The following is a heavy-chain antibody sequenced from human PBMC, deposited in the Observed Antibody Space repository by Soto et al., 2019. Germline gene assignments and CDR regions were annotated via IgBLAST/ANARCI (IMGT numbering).Heavy chain of an antibody. CDR1: GYSFTTYW. D-gene: IGHD3-16*01. CDR2: IYPGDSDT. Sequence: PGESLKISCKASGYSFTTYWIGWVRQMPGKGLEWMGIIYPGDSDTRYSPSFQGQVTISADKSISTAYLQWSSLKASDTAIYYCARPADYAAAFDIWGQGTMVTVSS. J-gene: IGHJ3*02. V-gene: IGHV5-51*01. CDR3: ARPADYAAAFDI.